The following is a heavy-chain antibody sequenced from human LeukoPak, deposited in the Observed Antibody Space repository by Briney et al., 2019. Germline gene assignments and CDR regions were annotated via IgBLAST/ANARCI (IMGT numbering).Heavy chain of an antibody. CDR2: MNPNSGNT. D-gene: IGHD3-10*01. CDR3: ARGSRRYGSEYFDY. CDR1: GYTFTSYD. V-gene: IGHV1-8*02. Sequence: ASVKVSCKASGYTFTSYDINWVRQATGQGLEWMGWMNPNSGNTGYAQKFQGRVTMTRNTSISTAYMELSSLRSEDTAVYYCARGSRRYGSEYFDYWGQGTLVTVSS. J-gene: IGHJ4*02.